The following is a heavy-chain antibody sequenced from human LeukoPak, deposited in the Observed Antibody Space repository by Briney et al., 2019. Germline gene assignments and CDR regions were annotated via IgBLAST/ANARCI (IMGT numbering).Heavy chain of an antibody. V-gene: IGHV1-2*02. CDR1: GYTFTGYY. Sequence: GASVKVSCKASGYTFTGYYMHWVRQAPGQGLEWMGWINPNSGGTNYAQKFQGRVTMTRDTSISTAYMELSRLRSDDTAVYYCARAGLGEVRGVIISYNWFDPWGQGTLVTVSS. CDR3: ARAGLGEVRGVIISYNWFDP. J-gene: IGHJ5*02. CDR2: INPNSGGT. D-gene: IGHD3-10*01.